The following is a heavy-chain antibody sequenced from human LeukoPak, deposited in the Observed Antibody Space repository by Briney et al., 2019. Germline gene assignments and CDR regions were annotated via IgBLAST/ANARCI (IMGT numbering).Heavy chain of an antibody. Sequence: ASVKVSCKASGYMFTGYYIHWVRQAPGQGLEWMGWINPNSGDTHFAQKFQGRVTMTRDTSITTAYMDLSSLRSDDTADYYCARGSGLSLDSSGSLGSHWGQGTLVTVSS. CDR2: INPNSGDT. D-gene: IGHD3-22*01. CDR1: GYMFTGYY. V-gene: IGHV1-2*02. J-gene: IGHJ4*02. CDR3: ARGSGLSLDSSGSLGSH.